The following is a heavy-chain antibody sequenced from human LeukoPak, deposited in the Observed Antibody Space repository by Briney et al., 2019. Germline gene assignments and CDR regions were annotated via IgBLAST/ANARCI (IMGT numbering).Heavy chain of an antibody. CDR1: GGSISSYY. CDR2: IYTSGST. V-gene: IGHV4-4*07. D-gene: IGHD6-13*01. J-gene: IGHJ6*03. CDR3: ASLKKQLVLPKSRYYYMDV. Sequence: PSETLSLTCTVSGGSISSYYWSWIRQPAGKGLEWIGRIYTSGSTNYNPSLKSRVTISVDTSKNQFSLKLSSVIAADTAVYYCASLKKQLVLPKSRYYYMDVWGKGTTVTVSS.